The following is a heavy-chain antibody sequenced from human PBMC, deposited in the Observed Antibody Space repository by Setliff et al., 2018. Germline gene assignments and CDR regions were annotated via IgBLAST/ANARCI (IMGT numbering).Heavy chain of an antibody. CDR1: GYIFTNYW. J-gene: IGHJ3*01. CDR3: TRHEDRNKCTSSSCYRENDAFDV. V-gene: IGHV5-51*01. D-gene: IGHD2-2*01. CDR2: IYPGDSDT. Sequence: GESLKISCKASGYIFTNYWIGWVRQMPGKGLEWMDVIYPGDSDTRYSPSFQGQVTISADKSINPAYLQWSSLKASDTAIYYCTRHEDRNKCTSSSCYRENDAFDVWGQGAMVTVSS.